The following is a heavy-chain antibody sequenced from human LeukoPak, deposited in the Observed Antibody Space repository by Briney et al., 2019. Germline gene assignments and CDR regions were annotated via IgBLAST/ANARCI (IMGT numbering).Heavy chain of an antibody. CDR2: ISGSGGST. V-gene: IGHV3-23*01. Sequence: GGSLRLSCAASGFTFSSYAMSWVRQAPGKGLEWVSAISGSGGSTYYADSVKGRFTISRDNSKNTLYLQMNSLRAEDTAVYYCARYYDSSGYYPSHFDYWGQGTLVTVSS. J-gene: IGHJ4*02. D-gene: IGHD3-22*01. CDR1: GFTFSSYA. CDR3: ARYYDSSGYYPSHFDY.